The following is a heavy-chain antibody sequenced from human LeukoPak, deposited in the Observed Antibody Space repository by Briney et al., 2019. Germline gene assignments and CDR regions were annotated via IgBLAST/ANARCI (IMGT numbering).Heavy chain of an antibody. J-gene: IGHJ4*02. CDR2: IWYDGSHD. Sequence: GTSLRLSCAASGFTFSHYAMHWVRQAPGKGLEWVAVIWYDGSHDTYTDSVKGRFTVSRDNFKNALHLQMNSLRVEDTAVYYCAKEGDYCSSSGCHKRGIGYWGQGTLVTVSS. V-gene: IGHV3-33*06. D-gene: IGHD2-2*01. CDR3: AKEGDYCSSSGCHKRGIGY. CDR1: GFTFSHYA.